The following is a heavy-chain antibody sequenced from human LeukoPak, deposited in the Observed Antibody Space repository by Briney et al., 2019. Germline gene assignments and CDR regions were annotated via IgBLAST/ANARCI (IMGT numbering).Heavy chain of an antibody. CDR1: GFTFSSYS. J-gene: IGHJ5*02. V-gene: IGHV3-21*01. CDR2: ISSSSSYI. Sequence: GGSLRLSCAASGFTFSSYSMNWVRQAPGKGLEWVSSISSSSSYIYYADSVKGRFTISRDNAKNSLYLLMNSLRAEDTAVYYCAREWVAGQFDPWGQGTLVNVSS. CDR3: AREWVAGQFDP. D-gene: IGHD2-15*01.